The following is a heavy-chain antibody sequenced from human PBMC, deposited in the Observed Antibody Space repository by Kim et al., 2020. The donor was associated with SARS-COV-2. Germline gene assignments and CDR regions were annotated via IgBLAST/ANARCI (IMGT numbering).Heavy chain of an antibody. CDR2: ISGSGGST. J-gene: IGHJ4*02. D-gene: IGHD2-21*01. CDR3: ANAFFVVQPDY. Sequence: GGSLRLSCAASGFTFSSYAMSWVRQAPGKGLEWVSAISGSGGSTYYADSVKGRYTISRDNSKNTLYLQMNNLRAEDTAVYYCANAFFVVQPDYWGQGTLGTVSS. V-gene: IGHV3-23*01. CDR1: GFTFSSYA.